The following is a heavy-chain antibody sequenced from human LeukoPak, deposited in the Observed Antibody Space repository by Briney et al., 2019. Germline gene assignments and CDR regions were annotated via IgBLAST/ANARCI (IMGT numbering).Heavy chain of an antibody. CDR1: GDSITGYY. V-gene: IGHV4-59*01. J-gene: IGHJ4*02. CDR3: ARALDTWSALDY. CDR2: VYHTGTS. Sequence: PSETLSLTCTVSGDSITGYYWTWVRPPPGKGLEWIGYVYHTGTSNYNPSVRRRITMSVDTSKNQYSMNLTSVTAADTAVYYCARALDTWSALDYWGLGTLVSVSS. D-gene: IGHD5-18*01.